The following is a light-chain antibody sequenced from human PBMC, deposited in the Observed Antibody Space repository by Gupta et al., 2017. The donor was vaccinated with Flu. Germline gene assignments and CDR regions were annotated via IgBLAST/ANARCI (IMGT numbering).Light chain of an antibody. Sequence: DIQLTQSTYFLSASGGDRVIIPCRASQGISRHLVWYQKKPGKAPKLLIYATSTLQSGVPSRFSGSGSGTEFTLTISRLQPEDCATYYCQQVNSYPLTVGGGTKVESK. V-gene: IGKV1-9*01. CDR3: QQVNSYPLT. CDR2: ATS. CDR1: QGISRH. J-gene: IGKJ4*01.